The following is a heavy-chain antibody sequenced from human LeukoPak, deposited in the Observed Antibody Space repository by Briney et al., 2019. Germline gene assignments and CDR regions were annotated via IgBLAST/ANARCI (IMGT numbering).Heavy chain of an antibody. D-gene: IGHD3-10*01. Sequence: GGSLRLSCAASGFTFSNYWMSWVRQAPGKGLEWVATIKQDGSEKYYMDSVKGRFTIFRDNAKNSLYLQMNSLRAADTAVYYCTRANSGSSRDYWGQGTLVTVSS. CDR3: TRANSGSSRDY. J-gene: IGHJ4*02. CDR2: IKQDGSEK. CDR1: GFTFSNYW. V-gene: IGHV3-7*05.